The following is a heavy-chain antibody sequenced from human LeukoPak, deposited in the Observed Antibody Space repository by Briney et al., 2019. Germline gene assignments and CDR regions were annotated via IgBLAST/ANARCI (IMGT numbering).Heavy chain of an antibody. D-gene: IGHD2-15*01. Sequence: GGSLRLSCAASGFTFSSYAMSWVRQAPEKGLEWVSAISGSGGRTYYADSVKGRFTISRDNSKNTLYLQMNSLRAEDTAVYYCAKDFRDCSGGSCYPSGYFDLWGRGTLVTVSS. CDR1: GFTFSSYA. CDR3: AKDFRDCSGGSCYPSGYFDL. V-gene: IGHV3-23*01. J-gene: IGHJ2*01. CDR2: ISGSGGRT.